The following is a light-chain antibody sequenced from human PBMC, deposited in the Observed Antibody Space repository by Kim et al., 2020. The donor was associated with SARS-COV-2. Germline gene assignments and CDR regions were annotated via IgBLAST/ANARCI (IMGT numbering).Light chain of an antibody. CDR3: ISYADTRTPWV. Sequence: SITMSCTGTSIDIGLYDYVSWYQQPPDRAPKLLIYDVTKRPSGASHRFSGSKSGYTAFLTISGLQTEDAADYYCISYADTRTPWVFGGGTQLTVL. V-gene: IGLV2-14*03. J-gene: IGLJ3*02. CDR2: DVT. CDR1: SIDIGLYDY.